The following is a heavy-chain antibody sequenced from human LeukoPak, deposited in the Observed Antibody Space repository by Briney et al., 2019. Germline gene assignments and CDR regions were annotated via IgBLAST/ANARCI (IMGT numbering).Heavy chain of an antibody. V-gene: IGHV3-11*01. CDR1: GFSFKDYY. J-gene: IGHJ4*02. D-gene: IGHD6-13*01. CDR3: ARGPRILAAGSYYFDY. CDR2: INVNGAAM. Sequence: GGSLRLSCAASGFSFKDYYFNWIRQAPGKGLEWVSFINVNGAAMYYADSVKGRFTISRDNAKNSVYLEMNTLRAEDTAVYYCARGPRILAAGSYYFDYWGQGSLVTVSS.